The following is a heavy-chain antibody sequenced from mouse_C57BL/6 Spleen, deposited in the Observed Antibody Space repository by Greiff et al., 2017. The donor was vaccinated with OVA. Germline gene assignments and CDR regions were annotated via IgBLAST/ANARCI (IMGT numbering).Heavy chain of an antibody. CDR1: GYAFSSSW. D-gene: IGHD2-4*01. V-gene: IGHV1-82*01. J-gene: IGHJ1*03. Sequence: QVQLQQSGPELVKPGASVKISCKASGYAFSSSWMNWVKQRPGKGLEWIGRIYPGDGDTNYNGKFKGKATLTADKSSSTAYMQLSSRTSEDSAVYFCARLGDYVYWYFDVWGTGTTVTVSS. CDR2: IYPGDGDT. CDR3: ARLGDYVYWYFDV.